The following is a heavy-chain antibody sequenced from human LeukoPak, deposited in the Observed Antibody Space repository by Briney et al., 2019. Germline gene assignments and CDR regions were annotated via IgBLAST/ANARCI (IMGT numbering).Heavy chain of an antibody. D-gene: IGHD3-22*01. Sequence: GGSLRLSCAASGFTFSNYWMDWVRQAPGKGLVWVSRINSDGINTSYADSVKGRFTIYRDNAKNTLDLQMNSLRAEDTAVYYCARDLGQYYDTSDNWFDPWGQGTLVTVSS. CDR3: ARDLGQYYDTSDNWFDP. J-gene: IGHJ5*02. CDR1: GFTFSNYW. V-gene: IGHV3-74*01. CDR2: INSDGINT.